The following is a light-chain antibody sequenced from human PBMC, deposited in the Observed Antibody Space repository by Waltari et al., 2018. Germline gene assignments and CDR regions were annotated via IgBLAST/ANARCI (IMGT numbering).Light chain of an antibody. CDR3: SSYAGSDNYWV. CDR1: SSDVGGYKY. J-gene: IGLJ3*02. Sequence: QSALTQPPSASGSPGQSVTISCTGTSSDVGGYKYVSWYQHHPGKAPKLMIYEVDERPSGVPDRFSGSKSGNTASLTVSGLQAEDEADYYCSSYAGSDNYWVFGGGTKLTVL. V-gene: IGLV2-8*01. CDR2: EVD.